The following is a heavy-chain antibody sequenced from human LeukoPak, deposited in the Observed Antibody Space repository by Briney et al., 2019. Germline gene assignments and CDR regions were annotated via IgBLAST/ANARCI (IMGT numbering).Heavy chain of an antibody. CDR3: VSGTGY. J-gene: IGHJ4*02. CDR1: GFTFSTYV. Sequence: PGGSLRLSCSVSGFTFSTYVMHWVRQAPGKGLEYVSAISSNGDNTYYADSVKGRFTISRDNSKNTLYLQMSSLRADDTAVYYCVSGTGYWGQGTRVTVSS. CDR2: ISSNGDNT. D-gene: IGHD1-26*01. V-gene: IGHV3-64D*06.